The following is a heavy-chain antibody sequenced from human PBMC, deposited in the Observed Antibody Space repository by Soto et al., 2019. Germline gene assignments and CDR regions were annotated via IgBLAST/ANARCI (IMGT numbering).Heavy chain of an antibody. CDR1: GFTFSSYA. Sequence: GGSLRLSCAASGFTFSSYAMSWVRQAPGKGLEWVSAISGSGGSTYYADSVKGRFTISGDNSKNTLYLQMNSLRAEDTAVYYCAKGDMTTVTPRKQRAFDIWGQGTMVTVSS. V-gene: IGHV3-23*01. J-gene: IGHJ3*02. CDR3: AKGDMTTVTPRKQRAFDI. D-gene: IGHD4-17*01. CDR2: ISGSGGST.